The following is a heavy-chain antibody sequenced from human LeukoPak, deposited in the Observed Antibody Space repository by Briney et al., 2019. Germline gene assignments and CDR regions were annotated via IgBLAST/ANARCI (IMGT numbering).Heavy chain of an antibody. J-gene: IGHJ6*03. V-gene: IGHV4-61*02. CDR3: ARGLKYYYYMDV. CDR2: IYTSGST. Sequence: SETLSLTCTVSGGSISSGSYYWSWIRQPAGKGLEWIGRIYTSGSTNYNPSLKSRVTISVDTSKNQFSLKLSSVTAADTAVYYCARGLKYYYYMDVWGKGTMVTVSS. CDR1: GGSISSGSYY.